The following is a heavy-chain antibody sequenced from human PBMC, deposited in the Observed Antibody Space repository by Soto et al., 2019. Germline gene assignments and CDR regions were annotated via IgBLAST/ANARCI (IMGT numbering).Heavy chain of an antibody. J-gene: IGHJ4*02. CDR3: AKGGIAVAGLWFVGY. Sequence: QVQLVESGGGVVQPGRSLRLSCAASGFTFSSYGMHWVRQAPGKGLEWVAVISYDGSNKYYADSVKGRFTISRDNSKNTLYLQMNSLRAEDTAVYYCAKGGIAVAGLWFVGYWGQGTLVTVSS. D-gene: IGHD6-19*01. CDR1: GFTFSSYG. CDR2: ISYDGSNK. V-gene: IGHV3-30*18.